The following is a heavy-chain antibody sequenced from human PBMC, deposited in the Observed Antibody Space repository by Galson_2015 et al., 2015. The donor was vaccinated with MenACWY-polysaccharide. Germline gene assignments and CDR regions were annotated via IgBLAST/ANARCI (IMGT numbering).Heavy chain of an antibody. J-gene: IGHJ4*02. Sequence: SLRLSCAASGFTFSSYWMHWVRQAPGKGLVWVSRIDNDGSEKYYVDSVKGRFTISRDNAKNSLYLQMNSLRAEDTAMYYCASQTWTGYFDYWGQGILVTVSS. CDR1: GFTFSSYW. D-gene: IGHD3/OR15-3a*01. V-gene: IGHV3-7*03. CDR3: ASQTWTGYFDY. CDR2: IDNDGSEK.